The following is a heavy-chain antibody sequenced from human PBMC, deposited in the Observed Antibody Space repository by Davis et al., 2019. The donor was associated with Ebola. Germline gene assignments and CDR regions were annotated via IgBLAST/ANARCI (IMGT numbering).Heavy chain of an antibody. J-gene: IGHJ4*02. D-gene: IGHD1-1*01. CDR1: GYTFTSYA. Sequence: ASVKVSCKASGYTFTSYAISWVRQAPGQGLEWMGWISAYNGNTNYAQKLQGRVTMTTDTSTGTAYMELRSLRSDDTAVYFCARGVGNWNHFDYWGQGTLVTVSS. CDR2: ISAYNGNT. V-gene: IGHV1-18*01. CDR3: ARGVGNWNHFDY.